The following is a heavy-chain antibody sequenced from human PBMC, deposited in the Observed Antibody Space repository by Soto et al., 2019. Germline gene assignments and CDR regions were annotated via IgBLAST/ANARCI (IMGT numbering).Heavy chain of an antibody. D-gene: IGHD1-26*01. CDR3: AREEVGANTGFDY. V-gene: IGHV3-66*01. CDR1: GFTVSSNY. Sequence: EVQLVESGGGLVQPGGSLRLSCAASGFTVSSNYMSWVRQAPGKGLEWVSVIYSGGSTYYADSVKGRFTISRDNSKNTLYLQMNSLRAEDTAVYYCAREEVGANTGFDYWGQGTLVTVSS. J-gene: IGHJ4*02. CDR2: IYSGGST.